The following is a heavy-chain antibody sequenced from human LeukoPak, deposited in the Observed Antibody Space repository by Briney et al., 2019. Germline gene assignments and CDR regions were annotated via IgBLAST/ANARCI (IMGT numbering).Heavy chain of an antibody. CDR1: GFTFSRFS. D-gene: IGHD6-13*01. CDR2: ISSGSHHK. V-gene: IGHV3-21*06. J-gene: IGHJ3*02. Sequence: GGSLRLSCAGSGFTFSRFSMIWVRQAPRTRLKGVASISSGSHHKYHADSVKGRFTVSRDNDKNSLFLQMNSLRAEDTALYYCATRLTADSYEASDIWGQGTMVTVSS. CDR3: ATRLTADSYEASDI.